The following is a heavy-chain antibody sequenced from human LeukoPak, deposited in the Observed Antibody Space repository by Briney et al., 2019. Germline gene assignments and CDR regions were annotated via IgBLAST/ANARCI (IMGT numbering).Heavy chain of an antibody. CDR2: IYSGGST. J-gene: IGHJ6*02. CDR1: GFTVSSNY. Sequence: GGSLRLSCAASGFTVSSNYMSWVRQAPGKGLEWVSVIYSGGSTYYADSVKGRSTISRDNSKNTLYLQMNSLRAEDTAVYYCAKNLYCGGGSCYPSALGMDVWGQGTTVTVSS. V-gene: IGHV3-53*01. D-gene: IGHD2-15*01. CDR3: AKNLYCGGGSCYPSALGMDV.